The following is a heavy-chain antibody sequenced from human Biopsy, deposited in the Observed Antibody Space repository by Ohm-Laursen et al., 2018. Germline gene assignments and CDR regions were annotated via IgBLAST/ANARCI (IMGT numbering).Heavy chain of an antibody. CDR3: ARGTGRYYVYDAFDI. V-gene: IGHV4-4*07. CDR2: IYTSGSP. Sequence: TLSLTCTVSGDSINNYYWSWIRQPAGKGLEWIGRIYTSGSPNYNLSLESRVTMSVDTSKNQFSLNLRSVTAADTAVYYCARGTGRYYVYDAFDIWGQGTVVTVSS. J-gene: IGHJ3*02. D-gene: IGHD1-26*01. CDR1: GDSINNYY.